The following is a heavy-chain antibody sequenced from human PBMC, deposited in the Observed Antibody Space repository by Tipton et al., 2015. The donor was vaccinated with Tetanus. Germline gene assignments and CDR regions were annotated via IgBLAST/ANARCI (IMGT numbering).Heavy chain of an antibody. CDR1: GFTFTRYA. Sequence: QLVQSGGGLIQPGGSLRLSCAASGFTFTRYAMHWVRQSPGKGLEWVAVITFDGSTKYYGDSVKGRFALSRDNSQNTLYLQMNSLKVEDTAVYFCARVIRRSMIGYGVFDSWGQGTLVAVSS. J-gene: IGHJ4*02. CDR2: ITFDGSTK. V-gene: IGHV3-30*09. D-gene: IGHD4-17*01. CDR3: ARVIRRSMIGYGVFDS.